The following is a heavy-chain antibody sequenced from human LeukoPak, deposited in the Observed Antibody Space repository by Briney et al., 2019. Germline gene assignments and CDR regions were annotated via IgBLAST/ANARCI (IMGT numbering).Heavy chain of an antibody. D-gene: IGHD1-26*01. CDR3: AKDVAYSGSYYFDY. CDR1: GFTFSSYG. J-gene: IGHJ4*02. Sequence: GGSLRLSCAASGFTFSSYGMHWVRQAPGKGLEWVAVISYDGSNKYYADSVEGRFTISRDNSKNTLYLQMNSLRAEDTAVYYCAKDVAYSGSYYFDYWGQGTLVTVSS. CDR2: ISYDGSNK. V-gene: IGHV3-30*18.